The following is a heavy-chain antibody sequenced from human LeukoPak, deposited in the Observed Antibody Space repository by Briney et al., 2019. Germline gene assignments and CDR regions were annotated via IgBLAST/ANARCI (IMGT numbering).Heavy chain of an antibody. J-gene: IGHJ3*02. Sequence: SETLSLTCAVYGGSFSGYYWSWIRQPPGKGLEWIGEINHSGSTNYNPSLKSRVTISVDTSKIQFSLKLSSVTAADTAVYYCARTGSYYDSSGYYYDGAFDIWGQGTMVTVSS. CDR1: GGSFSGYY. V-gene: IGHV4-34*01. CDR2: INHSGST. D-gene: IGHD3-22*01. CDR3: ARTGSYYDSSGYYYDGAFDI.